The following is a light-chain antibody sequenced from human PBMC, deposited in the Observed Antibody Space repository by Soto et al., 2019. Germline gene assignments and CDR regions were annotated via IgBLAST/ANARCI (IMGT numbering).Light chain of an antibody. CDR2: KAS. V-gene: IGKV1-5*03. CDR1: QSISSW. CDR3: QQSYSTPLT. J-gene: IGKJ4*01. Sequence: DIQMTQSPSTLSASLGDRVTITCRASQSISSWLAWYQQKPGKAPKLLIYKASTLKSGVPSRFSGSGSGTEFTLTISSLQPEDFATYYCQQSYSTPLTFGGGTKVDI.